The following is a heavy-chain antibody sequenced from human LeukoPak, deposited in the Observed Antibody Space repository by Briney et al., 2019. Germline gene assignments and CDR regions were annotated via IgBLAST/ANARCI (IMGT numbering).Heavy chain of an antibody. CDR2: IYYSGTT. J-gene: IGHJ6*03. Sequence: SETLSLTCTVSGGSISSSSYYWGWIRQPPGKGLEWIGSIYYSGTTYYNPSLKSRVTISVDTSKNQFSLKLSSVTAADTAVYYCARVMTTVRNYYYYYMDVWGKGTTVTVSS. CDR3: ARVMTTVRNYYYYYMDV. D-gene: IGHD4-11*01. V-gene: IGHV4-39*07. CDR1: GGSISSSSYY.